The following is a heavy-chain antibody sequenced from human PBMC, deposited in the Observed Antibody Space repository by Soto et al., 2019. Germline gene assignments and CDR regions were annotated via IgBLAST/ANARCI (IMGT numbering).Heavy chain of an antibody. CDR3: AKDPSLEWLSRIVVAGTSKNYYYGMDV. D-gene: IGHD6-19*01. Sequence: GGSLRLSCAASGFTFSSYGMHWVRQAPGKGLEWVAVISYDGSNKYYADSVKGRFTISRDNSKNTLYLQMNSLRAEDTAVYYCAKDPSLEWLSRIVVAGTSKNYYYGMDVWGQGTTVTVSS. CDR1: GFTFSSYG. J-gene: IGHJ6*02. CDR2: ISYDGSNK. V-gene: IGHV3-30*18.